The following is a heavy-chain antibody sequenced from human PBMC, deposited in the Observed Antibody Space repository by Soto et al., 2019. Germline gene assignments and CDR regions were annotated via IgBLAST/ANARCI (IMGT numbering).Heavy chain of an antibody. CDR2: ISSSSSYK. Sequence: GGSLRLSCAASGFTFSDYYMSWIRQAPGKGLEWVSYISSSSSYKNYADSVKGRFTISRDNAKNSLYLQMNSLRAEDTAVYYCARKYYGSGSYYDDYWGQGTLVTVSS. CDR1: GFTFSDYY. V-gene: IGHV3-11*06. CDR3: ARKYYGSGSYYDDY. J-gene: IGHJ4*02. D-gene: IGHD3-10*01.